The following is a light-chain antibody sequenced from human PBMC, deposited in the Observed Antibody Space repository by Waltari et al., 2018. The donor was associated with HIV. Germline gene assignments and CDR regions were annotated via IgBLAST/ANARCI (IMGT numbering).Light chain of an antibody. CDR2: EVS. J-gene: IGLJ3*02. CDR1: SSDVGYYNR. V-gene: IGLV2-18*02. CDR3: SSYTSSNTWV. Sequence: QSALTQPPSVSGSPGQSVTISCTGTSSDVGYYNRVSWYQQPPGTAPTLMIFEVSNRPSGVPDRFSGSKSDNTASLTISGLQAEDGADYYCSSYTSSNTWVFGGGTKLTVL.